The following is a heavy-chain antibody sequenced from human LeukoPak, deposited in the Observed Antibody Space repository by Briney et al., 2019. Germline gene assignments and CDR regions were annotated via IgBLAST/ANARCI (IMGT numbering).Heavy chain of an antibody. CDR2: INDDGSDT. CDR3: ARGGYSSSWFSRAYYFDY. D-gene: IGHD6-13*01. Sequence: GGSLRLSCAASGFTFKLYWMHWVRQVPGKRPVWVSRINDDGSDTIYADSVRGRFTISRDDAKNTVYLQMNNLRAEDTAVYYCARGGYSSSWFSRAYYFDYWGQGTLVTVSS. V-gene: IGHV3-74*01. CDR1: GFTFKLYW. J-gene: IGHJ4*02.